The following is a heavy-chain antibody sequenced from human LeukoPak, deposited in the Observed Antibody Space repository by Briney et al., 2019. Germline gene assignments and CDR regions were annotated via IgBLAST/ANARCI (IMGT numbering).Heavy chain of an antibody. V-gene: IGHV5-51*01. D-gene: IGHD3-10*01. CDR3: ARQALYYYGSGSYGFDY. J-gene: IGHJ4*02. Sequence: GESLKISCKGSGYSFTSYWIGWVRKMPGKGLEWMGIIYPGDSDTRYSPSFQGQVTISADKSISTAYLQWSSLKASDTAMYYCARQALYYYGSGSYGFDYWGQGTLVTVSS. CDR2: IYPGDSDT. CDR1: GYSFTSYW.